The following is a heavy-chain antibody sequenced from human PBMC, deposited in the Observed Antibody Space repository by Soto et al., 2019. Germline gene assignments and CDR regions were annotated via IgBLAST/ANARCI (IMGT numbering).Heavy chain of an antibody. CDR3: ARDAGSSFDY. D-gene: IGHD6-13*01. Sequence: GGSLRLSCAASGFTFSSYAMHWVRQAPGKGLEWVAVISYDGSNKYYADSVKGRFTISRDNSKNTLYLQMNSLRAEDTAVYYCARDAGSSFDYWGQGTLVTVSS. J-gene: IGHJ4*02. V-gene: IGHV3-30-3*01. CDR2: ISYDGSNK. CDR1: GFTFSSYA.